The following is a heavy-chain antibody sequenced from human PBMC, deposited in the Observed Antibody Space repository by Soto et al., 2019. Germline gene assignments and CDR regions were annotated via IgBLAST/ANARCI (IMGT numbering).Heavy chain of an antibody. CDR3: ARDSSISMITVGGFIVTPGFDY. J-gene: IGHJ4*01. Sequence: GGSLRLSCAASGFTFSSYSMNWVRQAPGKGLEWVSSISSSSSYIYYADSVKARFTISSDNAKNSLYLQMNSLRDEDTAVYYCARDSSISMITVGGFIVTPGFDYWGHGTLVTVSS. CDR1: GFTFSSYS. CDR2: ISSSSSYI. D-gene: IGHD3-16*02. V-gene: IGHV3-21*01.